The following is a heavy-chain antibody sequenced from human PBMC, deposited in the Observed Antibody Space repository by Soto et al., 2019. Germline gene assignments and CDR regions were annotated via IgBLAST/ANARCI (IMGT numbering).Heavy chain of an antibody. CDR3: ARGRYSYETIYYKFYYSALDV. CDR1: GGAIPVYC. V-gene: IGHV4-34*01. D-gene: IGHD3-10*01. CDR2: INDNGGT. J-gene: IGHJ6*02. Sequence: SETLSLTCGVYGGAIPVYCWSLMRESPGKGLEWIGDINDNGGTNYNPSLKSRVTTSLDTSKKQVSLMVSSVTAADTAVYYCARGRYSYETIYYKFYYSALDVWGQGTTVTVSS.